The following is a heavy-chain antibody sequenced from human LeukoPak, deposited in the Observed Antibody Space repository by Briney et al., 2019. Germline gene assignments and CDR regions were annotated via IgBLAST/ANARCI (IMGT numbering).Heavy chain of an antibody. CDR2: ISGSGGST. CDR1: GFTFSSYA. CDR3: AKDPIWFGEFLNWFDP. J-gene: IGHJ5*02. D-gene: IGHD3-10*01. V-gene: IGHV3-23*01. Sequence: GGSLRLSCAASGFTFSSYAMSWARQAPGKGLEWVSAISGSGGSTYYADSVKGRFTISRDNSKNTLYLQMNSLRAEDTAVYYCAKDPIWFGEFLNWFDPWGQGTLVTVSS.